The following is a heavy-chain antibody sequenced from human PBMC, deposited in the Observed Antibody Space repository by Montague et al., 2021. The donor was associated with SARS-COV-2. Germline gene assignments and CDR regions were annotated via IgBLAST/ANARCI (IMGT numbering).Heavy chain of an antibody. V-gene: IGHV4-39*01. D-gene: IGHD3-3*01. Sequence: SETLSLTCTVSGGSISSSSYYWGWIRQPPGKGLEWIGSIYYSGSTYYDPSPKSRVTISVDTSKNQFSLKLSSVTAADTAVYYCARHGLAGITIFGVVTPRGGFDIWGQGTMVPGSS. CDR2: IYYSGST. J-gene: IGHJ3*02. CDR3: ARHGLAGITIFGVVTPRGGFDI. CDR1: GGSISSSSYY.